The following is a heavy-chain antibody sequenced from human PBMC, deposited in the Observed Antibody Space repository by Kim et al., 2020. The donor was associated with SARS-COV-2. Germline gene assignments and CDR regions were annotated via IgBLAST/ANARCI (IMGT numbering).Heavy chain of an antibody. CDR2: IGGRGAST. D-gene: IGHD1-26*01. CDR1: GFTFSTYA. Sequence: GGSLRLSCAASGFTFSTYAMYWVRQAPGKGLEWISGIGGRGASTYYADSVKGRFTISRDNSQNSLYLQMNSLRAEDTAVYYCAKDHRIGTYLDYWGQGT. J-gene: IGHJ4*02. V-gene: IGHV3-23*01. CDR3: AKDHRIGTYLDY.